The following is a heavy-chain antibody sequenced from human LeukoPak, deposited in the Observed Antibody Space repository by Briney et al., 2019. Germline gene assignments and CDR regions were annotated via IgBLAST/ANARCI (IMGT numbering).Heavy chain of an antibody. CDR3: AREVVVAATSENWFDP. CDR1: GYTFTGYY. D-gene: IGHD2-15*01. J-gene: IGHJ5*02. CDR2: INPNSGGT. V-gene: IGHV1-2*02. Sequence: ASVKVSCKASGYTFTGYYMHWVRQAPGQGLEWMGWINPNSGGTNYAQKFQGRVTMTRDTSISTAYMELSRLRSDDTAVYYCAREVVVAATSENWFDPWGQGTLVTASS.